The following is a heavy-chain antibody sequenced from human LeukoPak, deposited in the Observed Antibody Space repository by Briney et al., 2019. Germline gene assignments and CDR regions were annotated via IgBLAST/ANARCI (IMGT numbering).Heavy chain of an antibody. CDR2: TWYDGSNK. CDR3: ARDGHPSYYDFWSGYSTNWFDP. J-gene: IGHJ5*02. CDR1: GFTFSSYG. V-gene: IGHV3-33*01. Sequence: PGGSLRLSCAASGFTFSSYGMHWVRQAPGKGLEWVAVTWYDGSNKYYADSVKGRFTISRDNSKNTLYLQMNSLRAEDTAVYYCARDGHPSYYDFWSGYSTNWFDPWGQGTLVTVSS. D-gene: IGHD3-3*01.